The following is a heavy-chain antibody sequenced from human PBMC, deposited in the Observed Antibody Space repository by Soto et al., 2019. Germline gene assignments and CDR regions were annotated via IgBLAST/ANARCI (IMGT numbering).Heavy chain of an antibody. D-gene: IGHD2-8*02. CDR1: GGSFSGYY. V-gene: IGHV4-34*01. J-gene: IGHJ4*02. Sequence: TSETLYLTCAVYGGSFSGYYWTWIRQPPGTGLEWIGEINHSGSTNYNPSLKSRVTISVDTSKNQFSLKLTSVTAADTAVYYCARDKITGLFGYWGQGTLVTVSS. CDR2: INHSGST. CDR3: ARDKITGLFGY.